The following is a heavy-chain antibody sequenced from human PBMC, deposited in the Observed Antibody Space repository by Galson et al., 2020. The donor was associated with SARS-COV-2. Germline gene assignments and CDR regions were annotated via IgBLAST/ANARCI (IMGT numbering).Heavy chain of an antibody. J-gene: IGHJ4*02. D-gene: IGHD3-3*01. Sequence: ASVKVSCKASGSTFTSYDINWVRQATGQGLEWMGWMNPNSGNTGYAQKFQGRVTMTRNTSISTAYMELSSLRSEDTAVYYCARPYYDFWSGYLYYFDYWGQGTLVTVSS. CDR2: MNPNSGNT. V-gene: IGHV1-8*01. CDR3: ARPYYDFWSGYLYYFDY. CDR1: GSTFTSYD.